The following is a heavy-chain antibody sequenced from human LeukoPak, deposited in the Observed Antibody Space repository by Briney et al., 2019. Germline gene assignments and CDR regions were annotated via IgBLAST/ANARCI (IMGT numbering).Heavy chain of an antibody. CDR2: ISWNSGSI. CDR3: AKNIAAAGMGAFDI. Sequence: GGSLRLSCAASGFTFDDYAMHWVRQAPGKGLEWVSGISWNSGSIGYADSVKGRFTISRDNAKNSLYLQMNGLRAEDTAVYYCAKNIAAAGMGAFDIWGQGTMVTVSS. D-gene: IGHD6-13*01. J-gene: IGHJ3*02. V-gene: IGHV3-9*01. CDR1: GFTFDDYA.